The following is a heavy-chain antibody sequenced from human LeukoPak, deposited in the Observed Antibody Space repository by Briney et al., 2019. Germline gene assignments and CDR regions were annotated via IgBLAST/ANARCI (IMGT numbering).Heavy chain of an antibody. J-gene: IGHJ4*02. D-gene: IGHD3-10*01. CDR3: ARVYRRRFGELPLCYFDY. Sequence: SETLSLTCAVYGGSFSGYYWSWIRQPPGKGLEWIGEINHSGSTNYNPSLKSRVTISVDTSKNQFSLKLSSVTAADTAVYYCARVYRRRFGELPLCYFDYWGQGTLVTVSS. CDR2: INHSGST. CDR1: GGSFSGYY. V-gene: IGHV4-34*01.